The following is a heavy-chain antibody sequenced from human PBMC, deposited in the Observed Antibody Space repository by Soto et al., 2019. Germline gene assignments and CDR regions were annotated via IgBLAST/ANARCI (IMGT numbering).Heavy chain of an antibody. CDR3: ARRFSWGLTTFTFNYFNY. D-gene: IGHD7-27*01. V-gene: IGHV4-34*01. CDR2: FNYSGST. J-gene: IGHJ4*02. Sequence: SETLSLPCAVYGESFSGYDWSWIRQPPGKGLEWIGEFNYSGSTNYNPSLKSRVTILLDTSKDHFSLKLSSVTAADTAVYYCARRFSWGLTTFTFNYFNYWRQRTLVIVSS. CDR1: GESFSGYD.